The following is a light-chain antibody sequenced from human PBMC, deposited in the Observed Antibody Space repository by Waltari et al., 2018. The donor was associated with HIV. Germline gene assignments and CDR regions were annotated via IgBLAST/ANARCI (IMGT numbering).Light chain of an antibody. V-gene: IGLV1-47*01. J-gene: IGLJ3*02. CDR3: AAWYESRSVRV. Sequence: QSVLTQPPSASGTPGQSVTISCSGSSSNIGSNYGYWYQQLPGTAPRLLIYRNNQRPSGVPDRFSGSTARTTASLAISGRRSADEAYYYCAAWYESRSVRVFGGVTKVTVL. CDR2: RNN. CDR1: SSNIGSNY.